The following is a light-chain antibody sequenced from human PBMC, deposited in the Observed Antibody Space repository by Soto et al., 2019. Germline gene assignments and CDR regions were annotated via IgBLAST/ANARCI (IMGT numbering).Light chain of an antibody. J-gene: IGLJ2*01. CDR1: SSDVGNYNL. CDR3: CSFAGSSTSYVV. CDR2: EVN. Sequence: QSALTQPASVSGSPGQSITISCTGTSSDVGNYNLVSWYQHHPGKAPKLMIYEVNKRPSGVSNRFSGSKSGNTASLTISGLQAEDEADYYCCSFAGSSTSYVVFGGGTKPTVL. V-gene: IGLV2-23*02.